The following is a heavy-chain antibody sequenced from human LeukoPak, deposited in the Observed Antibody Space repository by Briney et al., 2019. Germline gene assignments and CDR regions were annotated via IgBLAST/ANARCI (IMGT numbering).Heavy chain of an antibody. CDR2: MRGSGDKT. J-gene: IGHJ4*02. V-gene: IGHV3-23*01. Sequence: GGPLRLSCTASVFIFNHYDTSWLPQAPGEGVEWVSCMRGSGDKTYYAVCVKARFTIPRDNYKHTLSLQMKSLRAEDTAVYYCAKDLYGLLGYCSGGNCYGVYFDFWGQGTLVTVSS. D-gene: IGHD2-15*01. CDR3: AKDLYGLLGYCSGGNCYGVYFDF. CDR1: VFIFNHYD.